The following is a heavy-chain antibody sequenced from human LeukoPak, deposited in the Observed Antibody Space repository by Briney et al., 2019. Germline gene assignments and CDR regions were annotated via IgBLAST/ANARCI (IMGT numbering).Heavy chain of an antibody. Sequence: GASVKVSCKDSGYTFTGYYMHWVRQAPGQGLEWKGWINPNSGGTNYAQKFQGRVTMTRDTSISTAYMELSRLRSDDTAVYYCARASLPYSSSSWFDPWGQGTLVTVSS. CDR2: INPNSGGT. D-gene: IGHD6-6*01. J-gene: IGHJ5*02. V-gene: IGHV1-2*02. CDR3: ARASLPYSSSSWFDP. CDR1: GYTFTGYY.